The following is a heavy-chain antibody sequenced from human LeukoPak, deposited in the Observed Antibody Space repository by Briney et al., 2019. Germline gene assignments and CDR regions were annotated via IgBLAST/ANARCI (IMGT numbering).Heavy chain of an antibody. CDR2: ISGSGGST. CDR1: GFTFSSYA. V-gene: IGHV3-23*01. Sequence: GGSLRLSCAASGFTFSSYAMSWVRRAPGKGLEWVSAISGSGGSTYYADSVKGRFTISRDNSKNTLYLQMNSLRAEDTAVYYCAKDPPYYYDSSGYSHIDYWGQGTLVTVSS. D-gene: IGHD3-22*01. CDR3: AKDPPYYYDSSGYSHIDY. J-gene: IGHJ4*02.